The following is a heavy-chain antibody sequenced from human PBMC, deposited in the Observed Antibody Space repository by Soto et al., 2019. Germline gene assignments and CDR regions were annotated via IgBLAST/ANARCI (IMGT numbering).Heavy chain of an antibody. CDR2: ISYDGSDK. J-gene: IGHJ2*01. V-gene: IGHV3-30*03. CDR1: GFTFRNYG. D-gene: IGHD6-6*01. Sequence: QVQMVESGGGVVQPGRSLRLSCAASGFTFRNYGMRWVRQAPGKGLEWVSVISYDGSDKYYADSVKGRLTISRDNSKNTLFLQMNSLRAEDTALYYCARTYASSSGFGYFDLWGRGTLVTVSS. CDR3: ARTYASSSGFGYFDL.